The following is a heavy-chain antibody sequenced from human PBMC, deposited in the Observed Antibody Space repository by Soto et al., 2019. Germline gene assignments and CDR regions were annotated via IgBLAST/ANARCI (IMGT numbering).Heavy chain of an antibody. Sequence: GGSVRLSCAASGFTFSSYSMNWVRQAPGKGLEWVSYISSSSSTIYYADSVKGRFTISRDNAKNSLYLQMNSLRDEDTAVYYCARVEVYAYYYYGMDVWGQGTTVTVSS. V-gene: IGHV3-48*02. CDR1: GFTFSSYS. J-gene: IGHJ6*02. D-gene: IGHD2-8*01. CDR2: ISSSSSTI. CDR3: ARVEVYAYYYYGMDV.